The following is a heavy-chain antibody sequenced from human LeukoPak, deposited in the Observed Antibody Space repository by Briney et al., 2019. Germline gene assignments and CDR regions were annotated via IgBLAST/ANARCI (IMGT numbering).Heavy chain of an antibody. CDR1: GFTFSTYG. CDR3: TTDPDITMIVVPDAFDI. V-gene: IGHV3-15*01. Sequence: PGGSLRLSCAASGFTFSTYGMSWVRQAPGKGLEWVGRIKSKTDGGTTDYAAPVKGRFTISRDDSKNTLYLQMNSLKTEDTAVYYCTTDPDITMIVVPDAFDIWGQGTMVTVSS. J-gene: IGHJ3*02. CDR2: IKSKTDGGTT. D-gene: IGHD3-22*01.